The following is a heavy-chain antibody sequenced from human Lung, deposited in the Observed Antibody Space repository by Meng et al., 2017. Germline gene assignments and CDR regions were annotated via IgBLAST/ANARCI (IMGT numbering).Heavy chain of an antibody. CDR2: IIPILERA. CDR3: ASAMGNYVPATNEWTPSYFDY. V-gene: IGHV1-69*02. J-gene: IGHJ4*02. CDR1: GGTVSRYS. Sequence: QVQRVQAGAEGKKPGAAVKGAGKAAGGTVSRYSFSWVRQAPGQGLEWMGRIIPILERANYAQKFQGRVTITADISTTTAYMEMRSLRSEDTAVYYCASAMGNYVPATNEWTPSYFDYWGRGTLVTVSS. D-gene: IGHD3-16*01.